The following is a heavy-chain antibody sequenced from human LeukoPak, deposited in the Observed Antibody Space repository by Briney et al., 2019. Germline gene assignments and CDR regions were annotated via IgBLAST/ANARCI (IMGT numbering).Heavy chain of an antibody. CDR2: MNPNSGNT. CDR1: GYSLTTYD. D-gene: IGHD2-8*01. CDR3: ARGVLTLNWFDP. V-gene: IGHV1-8*01. J-gene: IGHJ5*02. Sequence: GASVTVSCKASGYSLTTYDINWVRQAPGQGLEWMGWMNPNSGNTAYAQNFQGRVTMTRNTSISTAYMELSSLRSDDTAVYYCARGVLTLNWFDPWGQGTLVTVSS.